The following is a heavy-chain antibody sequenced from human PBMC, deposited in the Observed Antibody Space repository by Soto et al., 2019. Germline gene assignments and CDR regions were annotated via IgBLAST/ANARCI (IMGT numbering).Heavy chain of an antibody. Sequence: SETLSLTCAVSGGSFSSFYWTWIRQPPGEGLEWIGEINHSGTTNFNPSLRSRLTIPLDSSKKHFSLKLTSMTAADAAVYYCARADRTLVTSYGLDVWGQGTTVTVSS. J-gene: IGHJ6*02. CDR1: GGSFSSFY. CDR3: ARADRTLVTSYGLDV. D-gene: IGHD2-21*02. V-gene: IGHV4-34*01. CDR2: INHSGTT.